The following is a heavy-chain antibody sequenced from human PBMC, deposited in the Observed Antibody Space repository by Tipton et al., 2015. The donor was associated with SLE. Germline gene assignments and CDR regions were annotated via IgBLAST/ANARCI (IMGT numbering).Heavy chain of an antibody. Sequence: GSLRLFCAASGFTFSSYWMSWIRQAPGKGLEWVSVVSSAGATYYADSVKGRFTMSRDNSMNTLSLQMNSLTAEDTAVYYCAGASWNYGFFDYWGQGTLVTVSS. CDR3: AGASWNYGFFDY. CDR2: VSSAGAT. V-gene: IGHV3-53*01. CDR1: GFTFSSYW. J-gene: IGHJ4*02. D-gene: IGHD1-7*01.